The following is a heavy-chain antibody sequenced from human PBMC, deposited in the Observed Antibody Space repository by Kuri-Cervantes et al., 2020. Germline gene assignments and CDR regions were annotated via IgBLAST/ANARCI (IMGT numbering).Heavy chain of an antibody. CDR2: ISSSSSYI. V-gene: IGHV3-21*01. CDR1: GFTFSSYS. J-gene: IGHJ4*02. CDR3: AKDMSGILTGPSDY. Sequence: GGSLRLSCAASGFTFSSYSMNWVRQAPGKGLEWVSSISSSSSYIYYADSVKGRFTIPRDNAKNSLYLQMNSLRAEDTAVYYCAKDMSGILTGPSDYWGQGTLVTVSS. D-gene: IGHD3-9*01.